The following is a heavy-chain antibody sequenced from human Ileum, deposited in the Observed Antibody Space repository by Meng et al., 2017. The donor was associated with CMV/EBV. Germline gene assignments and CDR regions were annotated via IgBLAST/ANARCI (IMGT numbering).Heavy chain of an antibody. J-gene: IGHJ4*02. D-gene: IGHD2-8*01. V-gene: IGHV3-30-3*01. CDR3: ASTGPLYGLYFCY. CDR2: ISYDGSNT. Sequence: SLKISCAASGFTFSSYAMHWVRQAPGKGLAWVAVISYDGSNTYYADSVKGRFTIFRDNAKNSVYLQMNSLRAEDTAVYYCASTGPLYGLYFCYWGQGTLVTVSS. CDR1: GFTFSSYA.